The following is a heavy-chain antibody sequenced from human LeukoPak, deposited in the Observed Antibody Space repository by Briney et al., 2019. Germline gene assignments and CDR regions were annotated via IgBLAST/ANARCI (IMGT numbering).Heavy chain of an antibody. Sequence: PGGSLRLSCAASGFTFSGSAIHWVRQASGKGLEWIGRIRTRANGYATAYSASVQGRFTISRDDSKNTAYLQMNSLKTEDTAVYYCAKDPRTTVTTDYGYWGQGTLVTVSS. CDR3: AKDPRTTVTTDYGY. J-gene: IGHJ4*02. CDR1: GFTFSGSA. CDR2: IRTRANGYAT. V-gene: IGHV3-73*01. D-gene: IGHD4-11*01.